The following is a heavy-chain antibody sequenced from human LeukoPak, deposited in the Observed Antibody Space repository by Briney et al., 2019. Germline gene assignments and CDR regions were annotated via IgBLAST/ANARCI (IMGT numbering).Heavy chain of an antibody. D-gene: IGHD3-22*01. V-gene: IGHV3-7*01. CDR1: GFTFSSYW. J-gene: IGHJ4*02. Sequence: GGSLRLSCAASGFTFSSYWMNWARQAPGKGLEWVASINHNGNVNYYVDSVKGRFTISRDNAKNLLYLQMNSLRAEDTAVYYCAREKLDTRGYVDYWGQGTLVTVSS. CDR3: AREKLDTRGYVDY. CDR2: INHNGNVN.